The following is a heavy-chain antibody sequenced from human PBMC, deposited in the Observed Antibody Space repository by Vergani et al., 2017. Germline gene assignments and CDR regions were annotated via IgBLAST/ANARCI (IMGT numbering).Heavy chain of an antibody. D-gene: IGHD3-10*01. CDR3: GRVADFYGLGSRLLDL. CDR2: MYHSGST. Sequence: QVQLQESGPGLVKPSQTLYLTCSVSGDSISSGVYYWNWIRQPPGKELEWIGYMYHSGSTNYNPSLETRVTISGDTSKNQFSLKLNSVTAADTAVYYCGRVADFYGLGSRLLDLWGQGILVTVSS. CDR1: GDSISSGVYY. J-gene: IGHJ5*02. V-gene: IGHV4-61*08.